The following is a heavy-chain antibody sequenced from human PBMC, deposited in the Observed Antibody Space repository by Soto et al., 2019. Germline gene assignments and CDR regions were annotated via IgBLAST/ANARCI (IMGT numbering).Heavy chain of an antibody. CDR2: IYYSGST. V-gene: IGHV4-39*01. Sequence: SETLSLTCTVSGGSISSSSYYWGWIRQPPGKGLEWIGSIYYSGSTYYNPSLKSRVTISVDTSKNQFSLKLSSVTAADTAVYYCGVVVPAATKVYYYYYYMDVWGKGTTVTVSS. J-gene: IGHJ6*03. D-gene: IGHD2-2*01. CDR3: GVVVPAATKVYYYYYYMDV. CDR1: GGSISSSSYY.